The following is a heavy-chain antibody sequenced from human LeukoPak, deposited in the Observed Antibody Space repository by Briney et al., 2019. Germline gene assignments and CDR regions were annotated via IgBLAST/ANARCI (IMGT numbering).Heavy chain of an antibody. CDR1: GFTFSSYW. CDR3: AGDEVEEAFDI. V-gene: IGHV3-74*01. J-gene: IGHJ3*02. CDR2: INSDGSTT. Sequence: GGSLSLSCAASGFTFSSYWMHWVRQAPGKGLVWVSRINSDGSTTNYADSVKGRFTIPRDNGKNTLSLQMNSLRAEDTAVYYCAGDEVEEAFDIWGQGKMVTVSS.